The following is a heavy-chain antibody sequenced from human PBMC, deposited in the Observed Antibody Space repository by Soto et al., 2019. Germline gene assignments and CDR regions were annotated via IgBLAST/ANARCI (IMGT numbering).Heavy chain of an antibody. Sequence: EVQLLESGGGLVQPGGSLRLSCVASGFTFKNYDMRWVRQARGKGLEWVSGISGSGAITYYADSVRGRFTISRDNSKNTLYLQLNSLGAEDTAIYYCAKDRQFRSYYESAGHYNNWGQGTLVTVSS. V-gene: IGHV3-23*01. CDR2: ISGSGAIT. CDR3: AKDRQFRSYYESAGHYNN. J-gene: IGHJ4*02. D-gene: IGHD3-9*01. CDR1: GFTFKNYD.